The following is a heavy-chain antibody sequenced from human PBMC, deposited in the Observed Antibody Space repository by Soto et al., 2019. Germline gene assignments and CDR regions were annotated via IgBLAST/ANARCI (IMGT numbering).Heavy chain of an antibody. V-gene: IGHV6-1*01. CDR2: TYYRSKWYN. J-gene: IGHJ6*02. CDR3: ARVGGITGTPATPNYYYYGMDV. CDR1: GDSVSSNSAA. D-gene: IGHD1-20*01. Sequence: PSQTLSLTCAISGDSVSSNSAAWNWIRQSPSRGLEWLGRTYYRSKWYNDYAVSVKSRITINPDTSKNQFSLQLNSVTPEDTAVYYCARVGGITGTPATPNYYYYGMDVWGQGTTVTASS.